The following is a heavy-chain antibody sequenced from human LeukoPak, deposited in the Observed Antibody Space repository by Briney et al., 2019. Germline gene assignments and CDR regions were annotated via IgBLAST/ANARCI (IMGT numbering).Heavy chain of an antibody. CDR1: GFTFSSYW. J-gene: IGHJ5*02. CDR2: IKQDGSEK. CDR3: AREDKVVPAALGPYNWFDP. V-gene: IGHV3-7*01. D-gene: IGHD2-2*01. Sequence: PGGSLSLSCGASGFTFSSYWMSWVRQAPGKGREWVANIKQDGSEKYYVDSVKGRFTISRDNAKNSLYLQMNSLRAEDTAVYYCAREDKVVPAALGPYNWFDPWGQGTLVTVSS.